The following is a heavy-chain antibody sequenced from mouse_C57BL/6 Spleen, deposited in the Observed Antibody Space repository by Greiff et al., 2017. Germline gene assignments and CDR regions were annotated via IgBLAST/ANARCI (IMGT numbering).Heavy chain of an antibody. CDR3: ARRLAGPFAY. CDR2: INPSTGGT. V-gene: IGHV1-42*01. J-gene: IGHJ3*01. D-gene: IGHD1-1*01. CDR1: GYSFTGHY. Sequence: EVQLQQSGPELVKPGASVKISCKASGYSFTGHYMNWVKQSPEKSLEWIGEINPSTGGTTYNQKFKAKATLTVDKSSSTAYMQLKSLTSEDSAVYYCARRLAGPFAYWGQGTLVTVSA.